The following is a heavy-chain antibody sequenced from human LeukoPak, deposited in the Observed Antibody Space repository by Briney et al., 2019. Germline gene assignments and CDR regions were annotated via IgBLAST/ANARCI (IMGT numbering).Heavy chain of an antibody. CDR1: GFTFSSYA. CDR2: ISYGGSNK. CDR3: ARLSIAAAGTYWSWDNFDY. V-gene: IGHV3-30-3*01. J-gene: IGHJ4*02. D-gene: IGHD6-13*01. Sequence: GRSLRLSCAASGFTFSSYAMHWVRQAPGKGLGWVAVISYGGSNKYYADSVKRRFTISRDNSKNTLYLQMNSLRAEDTAVYYCARLSIAAAGTYWSWDNFDYWGQGTLVTVSS.